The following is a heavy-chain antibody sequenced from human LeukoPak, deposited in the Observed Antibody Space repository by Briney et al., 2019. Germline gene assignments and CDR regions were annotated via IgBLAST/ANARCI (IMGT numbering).Heavy chain of an antibody. J-gene: IGHJ5*02. D-gene: IGHD6-13*01. CDR2: INSDGSDT. CDR3: ALVAAANSES. CDR1: GFTFSSYW. V-gene: IGHV3-74*01. Sequence: GRSLRLSCAGSGFTFSSYWMHWVRQAPGKGLVWVSRINSDGSDTIYADSVKGRFTISRDNAKNTLYLQMNSLRAEDTAVYYCALVAAANSESWGQGTLVTVSS.